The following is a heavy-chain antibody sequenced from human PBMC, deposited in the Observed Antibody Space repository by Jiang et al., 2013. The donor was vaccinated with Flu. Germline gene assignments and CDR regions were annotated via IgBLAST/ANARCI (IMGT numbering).Heavy chain of an antibody. V-gene: IGHV1-58*02. Sequence: KPGTSVKVSCKASGFTFTSSAMQWVRQARGQRLEWIGWIVVGSGNTNYAQKFQERVTITRDMSTSTAYMELSSLRSEDTAVYYCAAGVEMATITRYYYYGMDVWGQGTTVTVSS. D-gene: IGHD5-24*01. J-gene: IGHJ6*02. CDR2: IVVGSGNT. CDR3: AAGVEMATITRYYYYGMDV. CDR1: GFTFTSSA.